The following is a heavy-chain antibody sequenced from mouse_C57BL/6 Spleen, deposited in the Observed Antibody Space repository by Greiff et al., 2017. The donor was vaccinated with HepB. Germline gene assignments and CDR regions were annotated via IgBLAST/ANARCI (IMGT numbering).Heavy chain of an antibody. D-gene: IGHD1-1*01. CDR1: GYTFTSYW. J-gene: IGHJ3*01. V-gene: IGHV1-50*01. CDR3: ARGRGSSQAWFAY. CDR2: IDPSVSYT. Sequence: QVQLQQPGAELVKPGASVKLSCKASGYTFTSYWMQWVKQRPGQGLEWIGEIDPSVSYTNYNQKFKGKATLTVDTSSSTAYMQLSSLTSEDSAVYYCARGRGSSQAWFAYWGQGTLVTVSA.